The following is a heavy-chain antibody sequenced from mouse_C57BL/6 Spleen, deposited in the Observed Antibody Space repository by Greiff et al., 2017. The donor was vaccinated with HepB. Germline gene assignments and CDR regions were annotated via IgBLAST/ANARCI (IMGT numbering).Heavy chain of an antibody. CDR2: IYPGDGDT. Sequence: QVQLQQSGAELVKPGASVKISCKASGYAFSSYWMNWVKQRPGKGLEWIGQIYPGDGDTNYNGKFKGKATLTADKSSSTSYMQLSILSSEDSAVYFCARDDFDGSFYAMDYWGQGPSVTVSS. J-gene: IGHJ4*01. CDR3: ARDDFDGSFYAMDY. V-gene: IGHV1-80*01. D-gene: IGHD2-3*01. CDR1: GYAFSSYW.